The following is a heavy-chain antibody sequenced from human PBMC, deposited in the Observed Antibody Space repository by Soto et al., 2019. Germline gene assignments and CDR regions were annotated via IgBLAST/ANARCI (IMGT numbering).Heavy chain of an antibody. Sequence: QVQLQQWGAGLLKPSETLSLTCAVYGGSFSGYYWSWIRQPPGKGLEWIGEINHSGSTNYNPSLKSRVTISVDTSKNQFSLKLSSVTAADTAVYYCARYNYGDYAMDVWGKGTTVTVSS. CDR2: INHSGST. D-gene: IGHD4-17*01. CDR1: GGSFSGYY. CDR3: ARYNYGDYAMDV. J-gene: IGHJ6*04. V-gene: IGHV4-34*01.